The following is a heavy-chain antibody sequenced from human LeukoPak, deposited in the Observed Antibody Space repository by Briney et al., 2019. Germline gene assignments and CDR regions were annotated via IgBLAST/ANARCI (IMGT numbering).Heavy chain of an antibody. V-gene: IGHV1-46*01. CDR2: INPSGGST. CDR1: GYTFTNYY. J-gene: IGHJ3*02. CDR3: ARGPSEYSSSSDTFDI. Sequence: GASVKVSCKASGYTFTNYYMHWVRQAPGQGLEWMGIINPSGGSTNYAQKFQGRVTMTRDMSTSTVYMELSSLRSEDTAVYYCARGPSEYSSSSDTFDIWGQGTMVTVSS. D-gene: IGHD6-6*01.